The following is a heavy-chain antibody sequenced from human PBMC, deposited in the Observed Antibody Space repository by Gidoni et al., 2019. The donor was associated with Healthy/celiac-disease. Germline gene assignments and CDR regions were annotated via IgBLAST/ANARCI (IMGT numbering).Heavy chain of an antibody. J-gene: IGHJ4*02. CDR3: ARVRYSGYDITFDY. D-gene: IGHD5-12*01. CDR1: VYTLTRYY. CDR2: INPSGGST. Sequence: QVQLVQSGAEVKKPGASVKVSCRACVYTLTRYYMHGVRQAPGEGLEWMRIINPSGGSTSYAQKFQGRVTMTRDTSTSTVYMELSSLRSEDTAVYYCARVRYSGYDITFDYWGQGTLVTVSS. V-gene: IGHV1-46*03.